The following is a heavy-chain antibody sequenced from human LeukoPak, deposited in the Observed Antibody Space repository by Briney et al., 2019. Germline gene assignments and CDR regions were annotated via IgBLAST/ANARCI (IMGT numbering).Heavy chain of an antibody. J-gene: IGHJ3*02. D-gene: IGHD3-22*01. CDR1: GGTFSSYA. CDR3: ARGGYYYDSSGYYYPSGAFDI. V-gene: IGHV1-69*13. Sequence: SVKVSCKASGGTFSSYAISWVRQAPGQGLEWMGGIIPIFGTANYAQKFQGRVTITADESTSTAYMELSSLRSEDTAVYYCARGGYYYDSSGYYYPSGAFDIWGQGTMVTVSS. CDR2: IIPIFGTA.